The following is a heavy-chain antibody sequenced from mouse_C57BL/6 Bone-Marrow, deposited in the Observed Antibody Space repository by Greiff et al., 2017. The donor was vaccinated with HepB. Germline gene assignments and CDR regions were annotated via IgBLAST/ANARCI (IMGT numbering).Heavy chain of an antibody. CDR2: INPNYGTN. V-gene: IGHV1-39*01. J-gene: IGHJ3*01. Sequence: EVQLVESGPELVKPGASVKISCKASGYSFTDYNMNWVKQSNGKSLEWIGVINPNYGTNSYNQKFKGKATLTVDQSSSKDYMQLNRLTSEDSAVYYCARYGYGYFAYWGQGTLVTVSA. CDR1: GYSFTDYN. CDR3: ARYGYGYFAY. D-gene: IGHD2-2*01.